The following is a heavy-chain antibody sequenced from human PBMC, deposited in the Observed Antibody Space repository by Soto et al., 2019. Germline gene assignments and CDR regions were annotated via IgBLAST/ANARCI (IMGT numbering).Heavy chain of an antibody. D-gene: IGHD3-22*01. CDR2: ISYDGSNK. V-gene: IGHV3-30*18. CDR1: YG. CDR3: AKTVVVTHHYYYGMDF. J-gene: IGHJ6*02. Sequence: YGGRWVRKEKGKGLEWVAVISYDGSNKYYAASVKGRFTISRDNSKNTLYLHMNSLRAEDTAVFFCAKTVVVTHHYYYGMDFWRQGTTVTVSS.